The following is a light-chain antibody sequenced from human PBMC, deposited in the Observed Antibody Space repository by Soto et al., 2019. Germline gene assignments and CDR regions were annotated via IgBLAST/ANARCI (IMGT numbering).Light chain of an antibody. CDR1: QDIGDS. J-gene: IGKJ5*01. Sequence: DIQMTQSPSSLSASVGARVTISCQASQDIGDSLNWYQQKEGRTPKLLIYDSLHLEPGVPSRFSGSRSGTRFSLTISSMQPEDVATYFCQQHGSLPITFGQGTQL. V-gene: IGKV1-33*01. CDR2: DSL. CDR3: QQHGSLPIT.